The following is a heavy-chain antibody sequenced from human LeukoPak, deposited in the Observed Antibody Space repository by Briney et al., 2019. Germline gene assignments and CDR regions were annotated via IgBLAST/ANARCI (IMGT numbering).Heavy chain of an antibody. CDR1: GGSFSGYY. CDR2: INHSGST. CDR3: ARYCSSTSCRAPYYGMDV. Sequence: SETLSLTCAVYGGSFSGYYWSWIRQPPGKGLEWIGEINHSGSTNYNPSLKSRVTISVDTSKNQFSLKLSSVTAVDTAVYYCARYCSSTSCRAPYYGMDVWGKGTTVTVSS. D-gene: IGHD2-2*01. V-gene: IGHV4-34*01. J-gene: IGHJ6*04.